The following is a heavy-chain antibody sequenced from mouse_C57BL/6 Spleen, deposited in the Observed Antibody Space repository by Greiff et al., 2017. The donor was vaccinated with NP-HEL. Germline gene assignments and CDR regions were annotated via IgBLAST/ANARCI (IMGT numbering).Heavy chain of an antibody. D-gene: IGHD1-1*01. CDR3: ARGGDYYGSSYSWFAY. Sequence: EVKLQESGPGLVKPSQSLSLTCSVTGYSITSGYYWNWIRQFPGNKLEWMGYISYDGSNNYNPSLKNRISITRDTSKNQFFLKLNSVTTEDTATYYCARGGDYYGSSYSWFAYWGQGTLVTVSA. V-gene: IGHV3-6*01. J-gene: IGHJ3*01. CDR1: GYSITSGYY. CDR2: ISYDGSN.